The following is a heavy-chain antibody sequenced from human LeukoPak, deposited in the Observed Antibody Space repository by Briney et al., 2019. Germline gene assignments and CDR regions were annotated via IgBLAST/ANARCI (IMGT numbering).Heavy chain of an antibody. Sequence: QPGGSLGLSCAASGFTFSSHAMNWVRQAPGKGLEWVSGIIGSGDSTYYADSVKGRFTISRDNSKNTLYLQMNSLRVEDTAVYYCATGQGDSRYYFDSWGQGTLVTVSS. CDR1: GFTFSSHA. J-gene: IGHJ4*02. D-gene: IGHD1-14*01. CDR3: ATGQGDSRYYFDS. V-gene: IGHV3-23*01. CDR2: IIGSGDST.